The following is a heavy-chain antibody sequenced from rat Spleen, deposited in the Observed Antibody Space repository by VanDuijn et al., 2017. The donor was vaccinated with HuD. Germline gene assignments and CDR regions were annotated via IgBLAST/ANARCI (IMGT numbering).Heavy chain of an antibody. Sequence: EVRLVESDGGLVQPGRSLKLSCAASGFTFSDYYMAWVRQAPTKGLEWVASITNSGGSTYYRDSVKGRFTISRDNAKSTLYLQMDSLRSEDTATYYCARQGSYFPFDYWGQGVMVTVSS. D-gene: IGHD1-2*01. V-gene: IGHV5-25*01. CDR1: GFTFSDYY. J-gene: IGHJ2*01. CDR2: ITNSGGST. CDR3: ARQGSYFPFDY.